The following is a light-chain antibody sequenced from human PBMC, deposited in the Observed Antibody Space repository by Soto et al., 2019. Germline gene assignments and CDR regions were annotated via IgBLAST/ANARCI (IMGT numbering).Light chain of an antibody. J-gene: IGKJ1*01. V-gene: IGKV1-5*03. Sequence: DIPMTQSPSTLSASVGDRVTITCRASQSISTWLAWYQQKPGKAPKLLIYKASSLETGVPSRFSGSGSGTEFTLIISSLQPDDCASYYFQQYGSSSPWTFGQATKVEIK. CDR2: KAS. CDR3: QQYGSSSPWT. CDR1: QSISTW.